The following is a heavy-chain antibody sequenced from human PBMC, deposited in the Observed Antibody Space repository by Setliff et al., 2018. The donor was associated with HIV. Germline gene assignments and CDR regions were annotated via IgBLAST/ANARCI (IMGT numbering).Heavy chain of an antibody. V-gene: IGHV1-69*05. J-gene: IGHJ6*03. CDR1: GGTFSSYA. Sequence: VKVSCKASGGTFSSYAISWVRQAPGQGLEWMGGIIPIFGTKNYAQKFQGRVTITTDESTSTAYMELSSLRSEDTAVYYCARESGGVVIKGAYYYYMDVWGKGTTVTVSS. CDR2: IIPIFGTK. D-gene: IGHD3-3*01. CDR3: ARESGGVVIKGAYYYYMDV.